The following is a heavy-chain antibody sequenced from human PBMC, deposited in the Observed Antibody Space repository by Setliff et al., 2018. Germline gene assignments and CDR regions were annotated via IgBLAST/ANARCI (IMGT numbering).Heavy chain of an antibody. J-gene: IGHJ4*02. CDR3: AIPSSGNFYFDY. CDR1: GGTFSSYA. V-gene: IGHV1-69*13. CDR2: IIPVFGTA. D-gene: IGHD1-26*01. Sequence: ASVKVSCKASGGTFSSYAITWVRQAPGQGLEWMGGIIPVFGTAKYAQKFQGRVTITADQSTRTAYMELSSLRSEDTAVYYCAIPSSGNFYFDYWGQGTLVTVSS.